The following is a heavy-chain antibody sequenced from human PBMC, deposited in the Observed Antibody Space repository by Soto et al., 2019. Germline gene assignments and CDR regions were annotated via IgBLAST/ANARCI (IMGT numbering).Heavy chain of an antibody. J-gene: IGHJ4*02. CDR2: ISAYKTNI. D-gene: IGHD3-10*01. CDR3: VRDLDGSGAYYTDF. CDR1: GYTFPNYG. V-gene: IGHV1-18*01. Sequence: ASVKVSCKASGYTFPNYGITWVRQAPGQGLEWMGWISAYKTNIKYAQKFQGRVTLTTDTSTSTAYMELRSLRSDDTAIYYCVRDLDGSGAYYTDFWGQGTLVTVSS.